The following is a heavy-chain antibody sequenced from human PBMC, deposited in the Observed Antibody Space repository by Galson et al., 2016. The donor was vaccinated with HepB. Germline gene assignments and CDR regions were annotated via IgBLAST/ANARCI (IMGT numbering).Heavy chain of an antibody. V-gene: IGHV6-1*01. CDR2: TYYRSKWYN. CDR3: ARVHQGWYAGYFDY. CDR1: GDSVSSNSAA. J-gene: IGHJ4*02. Sequence: CAISGDSVSSNSAAWNWIRQSPSRGLEWLGRTYYRSKWYNDYAVSVKSRITINPDTSKNQFSLQLNSVTPEDTAVYYCARVHQGWYAGYFDYWGQGTPVTVSS. D-gene: IGHD6-19*01.